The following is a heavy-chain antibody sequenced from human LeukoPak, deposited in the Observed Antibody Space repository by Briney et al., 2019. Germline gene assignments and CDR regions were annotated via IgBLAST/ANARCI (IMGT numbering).Heavy chain of an antibody. CDR1: GFTFSSYG. CDR2: ISYDGSNK. V-gene: IGHV3-30*18. CDR3: AKDSSSSGFDY. Sequence: GGSLRLSCAASGFTFSSYGMHWVRQAPGKGLEWVAVISYDGSNKYYADSVKGRFTISRDNSKNALYLQMNSLRAEDTAVYYCAKDSSSSGFDYWGQGTLVTVSS. D-gene: IGHD6-19*01. J-gene: IGHJ4*02.